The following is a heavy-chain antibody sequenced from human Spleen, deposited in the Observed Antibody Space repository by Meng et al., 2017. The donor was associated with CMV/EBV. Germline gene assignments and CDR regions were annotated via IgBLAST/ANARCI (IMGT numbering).Heavy chain of an antibody. CDR3: AREAGGNAFDI. CDR1: GLTVVDNY. V-gene: IGHV3-11*04. D-gene: IGHD3-16*01. J-gene: IGHJ3*02. CDR2: VIYNLGSVGTT. Sequence: GGSLRLSCAASGLTVVDNYMSWVRQAPGKGLEWVSVIYNLGSVGTTYYAEYAESVKGRFTISRDNAKNSLYLQMNSLRAEDTAVYYCAREAGGNAFDIWGQGTMVTVSS.